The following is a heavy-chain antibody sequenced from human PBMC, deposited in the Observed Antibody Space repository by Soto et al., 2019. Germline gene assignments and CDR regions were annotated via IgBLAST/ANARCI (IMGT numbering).Heavy chain of an antibody. J-gene: IGHJ4*02. CDR3: AREKGRYYYGSGSYYNGR. CDR2: IWYDGSNK. CDR1: GFTFSSYG. D-gene: IGHD3-10*01. V-gene: IGHV3-33*01. Sequence: PGGSLRLSCAASGFTFSSYGMHWVRQAPGKGLEWVAVIWYDGSNKYYADSVKGRFTISRDNSKNTLYLQMNSLRAEDTAVYYCAREKGRYYYGSGSYYNGRWGQGTLVTVSS.